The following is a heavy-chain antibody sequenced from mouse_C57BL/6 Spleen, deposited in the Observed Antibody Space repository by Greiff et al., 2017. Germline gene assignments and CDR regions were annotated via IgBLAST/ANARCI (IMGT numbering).Heavy chain of an antibody. J-gene: IGHJ3*01. Sequence: EVKLMESGGGLVKPGGSLKLSCAASGFTFSSYAMSWVRQTPEKRLAWVATISDGGSYTYYPDNVKGRFPISRDNAKNNLYRQMSHLKSEDTAMYYCARGDYDGYYAWFAYWGQATLVTVSA. CDR1: GFTFSSYA. CDR2: ISDGGSYT. CDR3: ARGDYDGYYAWFAY. D-gene: IGHD2-3*01. V-gene: IGHV5-4*03.